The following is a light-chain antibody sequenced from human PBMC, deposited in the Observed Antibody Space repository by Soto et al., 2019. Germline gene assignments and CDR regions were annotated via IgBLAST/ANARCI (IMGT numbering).Light chain of an antibody. V-gene: IGKV3-11*01. Sequence: EIVLTQSPATLSLSPGERATLSCRASQSVGNNLAWYQQKPGQAPRLLIYDASNRATGIPARFSGSGSGTDFTLTTSSLEPEDFAVYYCQQRSSWLTFGGGTKVEIK. J-gene: IGKJ4*01. CDR2: DAS. CDR3: QQRSSWLT. CDR1: QSVGNN.